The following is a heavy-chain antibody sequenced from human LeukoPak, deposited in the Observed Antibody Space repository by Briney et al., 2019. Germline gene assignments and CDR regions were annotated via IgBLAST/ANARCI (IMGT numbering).Heavy chain of an antibody. Sequence: GGSLRLSCAASGFTFSSYSMNWVRQAPGKGLEWVSSISSSSSYIYYADSVKGRFTISRDNAKNSLYLQMNSLRAEDTAVYYCAGDQDSSSWYDYFDYWGQGTLVTVSS. CDR3: AGDQDSSSWYDYFDY. CDR2: ISSSSSYI. D-gene: IGHD6-13*01. J-gene: IGHJ4*02. V-gene: IGHV3-21*04. CDR1: GFTFSSYS.